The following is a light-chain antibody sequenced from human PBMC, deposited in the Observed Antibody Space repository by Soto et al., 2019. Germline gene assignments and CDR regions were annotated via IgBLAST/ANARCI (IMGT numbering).Light chain of an antibody. CDR3: QHYNSYSEA. Sequence: DIQMTQSPSTLSGSVGDRVTITCRASQTISSWLAWDQQKPGKAPKLLIYKASTLKSGDPSRLFGSGSGTEFTLTISSLQPDDFATYYCQHYNSYSEAFGQGSKVELK. CDR2: KAS. CDR1: QTISSW. J-gene: IGKJ1*01. V-gene: IGKV1-5*03.